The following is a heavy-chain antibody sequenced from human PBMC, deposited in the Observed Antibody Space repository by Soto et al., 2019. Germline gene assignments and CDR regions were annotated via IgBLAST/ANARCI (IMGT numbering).Heavy chain of an antibody. CDR3: ARVIGYYSFIDC. CDR1: GYTFTSYA. D-gene: IGHD3-22*01. CDR2: INAGNGNT. Sequence: QVQLLQSGAEAKKPGASVKVSCKASGYTFTSYAMHRGRQAPGQRLEWMGWINAGNGNTKYSQKFQGRDTITRDTSASTAYMVLSSLRSEDTAVYYCARVIGYYSFIDCRGQGTLVTVSS. V-gene: IGHV1-3*01. J-gene: IGHJ4*02.